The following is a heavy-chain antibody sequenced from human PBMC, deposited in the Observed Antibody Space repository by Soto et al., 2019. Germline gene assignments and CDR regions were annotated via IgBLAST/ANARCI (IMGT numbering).Heavy chain of an antibody. CDR2: IYPGDSDT. J-gene: IGHJ6*02. CDR3: AIAFGVPKGYYYGMDV. Sequence: ESLKLSWQGSGYSFPSYWIGWVPQMPGKGLEWMGIIYPGDSDTRYSPSFQGQVTISADKSISTAYLQWSSLKASDTAMYYCAIAFGVPKGYYYGMDVWGQGTTVTVSS. V-gene: IGHV5-51*01. CDR1: GYSFPSYW. D-gene: IGHD3-3*01.